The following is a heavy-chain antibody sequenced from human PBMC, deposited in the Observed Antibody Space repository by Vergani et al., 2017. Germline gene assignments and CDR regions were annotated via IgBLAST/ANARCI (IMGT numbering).Heavy chain of an antibody. CDR3: ARDSAAGYYYYGMDV. D-gene: IGHD6-13*01. CDR1: GFTFSSYS. Sequence: VQLVESGGGVVQPGRSLRLSCAASGFTFSSYSMNWVRQAPGKGLEWVSSISSSSSYIYYADSVKGRFTISRDNAKNSLYLQMNSLRAEDTAVYYCARDSAAGYYYYGMDVWGQGTTVTVSS. J-gene: IGHJ6*02. CDR2: ISSSSSYI. V-gene: IGHV3-21*01.